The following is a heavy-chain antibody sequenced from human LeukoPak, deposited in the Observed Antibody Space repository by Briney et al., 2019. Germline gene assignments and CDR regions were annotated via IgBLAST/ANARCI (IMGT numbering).Heavy chain of an antibody. CDR2: ISSASGSI. V-gene: IGHV3-48*04. D-gene: IGHD5-12*01. CDR3: AKVEATAFDY. CDR1: GFTFSSYS. J-gene: IGHJ4*02. Sequence: GGSLRLSCAASGFTFSSYSMNWVRQAPGKGLEWVSYISSASGSIYYADSVKGRFTISRDNAKNTLYLQMNSLRAEDTAVYYCAKVEATAFDYWGQGTLVTVSS.